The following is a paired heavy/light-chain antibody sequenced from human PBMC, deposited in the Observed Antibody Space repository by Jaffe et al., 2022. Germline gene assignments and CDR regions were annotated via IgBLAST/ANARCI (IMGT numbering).Light chain of an antibody. V-gene: IGKV1-27*01. CDR3: QKYDSAPWT. J-gene: IGKJ1*01. Sequence: DIQLTQSPSSLSASVGDRVTITCRASQGIKYHLAWFQQKPGQVPKLLIYAASTLQSGVPSRFSGTGSGTDFTLTISSLQPEDVADYFCQKYDSAPWTFGQGTKVEIK. CDR2: AAS. CDR1: QGIKYH.
Heavy chain of an antibody. D-gene: IGHD2-21*01. CDR1: GFNFGDHG. CDR2: IRSATKGGTT. CDR3: TSREFTVAKINPYY. J-gene: IGHJ2*01. Sequence: EVQLVESGGGLIQPGRSLRLSCTASGFNFGDHGVSWVRLAPGKGLEWLGLIRSATKGGTTEYAASVRGRINISRDDSKRIALLEMNSLKTEDTGVYYCTSREFTVAKINPYYWGRGTLVTVSS. V-gene: IGHV3-49*04.